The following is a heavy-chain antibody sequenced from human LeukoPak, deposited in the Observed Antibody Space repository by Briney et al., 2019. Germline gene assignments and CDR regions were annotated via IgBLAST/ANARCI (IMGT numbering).Heavy chain of an antibody. CDR2: ISGSGGSI. V-gene: IGHV3-23*01. CDR1: GFTFSSYA. CDR3: AKDLDDYVWGSYRCPDY. Sequence: GGSLRLSCAASGFTFSSYAMSWVRQAPGEGLEWVAAISGSGGSIYYADSVKGRFTISRDNSKNTLYLQMNSLRAEDTAVYYCAKDLDDYVWGSYRCPDYWGQGTLVTVSS. D-gene: IGHD3-16*02. J-gene: IGHJ4*02.